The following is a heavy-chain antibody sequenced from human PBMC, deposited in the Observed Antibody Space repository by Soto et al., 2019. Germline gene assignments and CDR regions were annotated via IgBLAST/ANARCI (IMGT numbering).Heavy chain of an antibody. V-gene: IGHV3-33*01. CDR2: IWYDGSNK. Sequence: GGSLRLSCAASGFTFSSYGMHWVRQAPGKGLEWVAVIWYDGSNKYYADSVKGRFTISRDNSKNTLYLQMNSLRAEDTAVYYCASISGGTMVRGTEYFQHWGQGTLVTVSS. CDR1: GFTFSSYG. CDR3: ASISGGTMVRGTEYFQH. D-gene: IGHD3-10*01. J-gene: IGHJ1*01.